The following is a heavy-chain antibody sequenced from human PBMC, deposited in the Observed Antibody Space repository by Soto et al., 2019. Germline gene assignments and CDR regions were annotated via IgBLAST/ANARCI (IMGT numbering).Heavy chain of an antibody. D-gene: IGHD2-15*01. CDR3: ARMRALYCSGGSCYDAPYNWFDP. Sequence: GESLKISCKGSGYSFTSYWIGWVRQMPGKGLEWMGIIYPGDSDTRYSPSFQGQVTISADKSISTAYLQWSSLKASDTAMYYCARMRALYCSGGSCYDAPYNWFDPWGQGTLVTVSS. CDR1: GYSFTSYW. CDR2: IYPGDSDT. J-gene: IGHJ5*02. V-gene: IGHV5-51*01.